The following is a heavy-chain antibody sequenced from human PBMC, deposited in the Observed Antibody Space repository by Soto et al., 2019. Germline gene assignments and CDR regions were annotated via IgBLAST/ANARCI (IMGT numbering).Heavy chain of an antibody. J-gene: IGHJ4*02. D-gene: IGHD3-10*01. Sequence: GGSLRLSCAASGFTFSSYWMSWVRQAPGKGLEWVANIKQDGSEKYYVDSVKGRFTISRDNAKNSLYLQMNSLRAEDTAVYYCARAHLPRRITMVRGVYNDYWGQGTLVTVSS. CDR3: ARAHLPRRITMVRGVYNDY. CDR1: GFTFSSYW. V-gene: IGHV3-7*01. CDR2: IKQDGSEK.